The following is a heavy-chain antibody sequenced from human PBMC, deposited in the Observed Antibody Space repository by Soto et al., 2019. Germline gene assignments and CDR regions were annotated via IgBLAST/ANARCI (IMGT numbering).Heavy chain of an antibody. V-gene: IGHV3-21*02. J-gene: IGHJ4*02. CDR1: AFALTTYT. CDR2: INGRSNYK. Sequence: EVQLVESGGGLVAPGGSLRLSCVASAFALTTYTMNWVRQAPGTGLEWVSSINGRSNYKYYSDSVKGRFTVSRDNAQNSLFLQMSRLGPEDTAVYYCVREDGVVGASSAFDSWGQGTLVTVSS. D-gene: IGHD1-26*01. CDR3: VREDGVVGASSAFDS.